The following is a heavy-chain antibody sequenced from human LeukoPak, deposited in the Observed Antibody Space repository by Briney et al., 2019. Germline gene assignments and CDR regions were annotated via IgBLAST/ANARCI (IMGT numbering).Heavy chain of an antibody. Sequence: SETLSLTCTVSGGSISSYYWSWIRQPPGKGLEWIGEINHSGSTNYNPSLKSRVTISVDTSKNQFSLKLSSVTAADTAVYYCARGHTYYYDSSGYYFTWGQGTMVTVSS. CDR1: GGSISSYY. V-gene: IGHV4-34*01. CDR2: INHSGST. D-gene: IGHD3-22*01. J-gene: IGHJ3*01. CDR3: ARGHTYYYDSSGYYFT.